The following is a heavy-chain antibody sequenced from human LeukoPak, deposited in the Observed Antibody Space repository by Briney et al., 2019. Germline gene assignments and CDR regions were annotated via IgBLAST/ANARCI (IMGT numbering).Heavy chain of an antibody. J-gene: IGHJ4*02. CDR2: FRGMGVST. CDR3: AKDLLGYYYDSSGYYSIPGDY. V-gene: IGHV3-23*01. CDR1: GFTFSSYA. Sequence: GGSLRLSCAASGFTFSSYAMSWVRQAPGKGLNWVSAFRGMGVSTYYADSVKGRFTISRDNSKNTLYLQMNSLRAEDTAVYYCAKDLLGYYYDSSGYYSIPGDYWGQGTLVTVSS. D-gene: IGHD3-22*01.